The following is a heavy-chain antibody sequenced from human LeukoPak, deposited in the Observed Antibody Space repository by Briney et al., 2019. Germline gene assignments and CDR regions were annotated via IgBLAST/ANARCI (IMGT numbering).Heavy chain of an antibody. D-gene: IGHD6-13*01. CDR1: GFILDDHA. CDR2: IISSSSYI. J-gene: IGHJ4*02. Sequence: PGGSLRLSCAASGFILDDHAMHWVRLVEEKGLEWVSSIISSSSYIYYADSVKGRFTISRDNAKNSLYLQRNSLRAEDTAVYYCAKFIAAPFYFDYWGQGTLVTVSS. V-gene: IGHV3-21*01. CDR3: AKFIAAPFYFDY.